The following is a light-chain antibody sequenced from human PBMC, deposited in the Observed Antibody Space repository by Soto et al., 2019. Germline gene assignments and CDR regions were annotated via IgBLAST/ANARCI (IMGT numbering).Light chain of an antibody. Sequence: QSVLSQAASASGTRGQRVTISCSGRSSNIGSNSVNWYQQLPGTAPKLLIYSNDRRPSGVPDRFSGSKSGTSASLAISGLQSEDEADYYCAACDDSLNGYVFPPGTKVTVL. CDR2: SND. CDR3: AACDDSLNGYV. CDR1: SSNIGSNS. V-gene: IGLV1-44*01. J-gene: IGLJ1*01.